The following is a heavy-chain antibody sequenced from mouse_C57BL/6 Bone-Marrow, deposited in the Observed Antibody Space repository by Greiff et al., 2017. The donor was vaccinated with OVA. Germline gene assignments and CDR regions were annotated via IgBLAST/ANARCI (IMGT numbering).Heavy chain of an antibody. V-gene: IGHV1-69*01. J-gene: IGHJ4*01. Sequence: QVQLQQPGAELVMPGASVKLSCKASGYTFTSYWMHWVKQRPGHGLEWIGEIDPSDSYTNYNQKFKGKSTMTVDKSSSTAYMQLSSLTSEDSEVYYCARYDYVYYYAMDYWGQGTSVTVSS. D-gene: IGHD2-4*01. CDR2: IDPSDSYT. CDR3: ARYDYVYYYAMDY. CDR1: GYTFTSYW.